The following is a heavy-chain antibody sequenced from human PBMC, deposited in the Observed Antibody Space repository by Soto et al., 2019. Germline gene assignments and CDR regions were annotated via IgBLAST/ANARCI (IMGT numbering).Heavy chain of an antibody. Sequence: QVQLQESGPGLVKPSETLSLTCTVSGGSISSYYWSWIRQPPGKGLEWVGYIYFSGGTNYNPSLKSRVTISVDTSKNQIYLKLSSVTAADTDVYYCARDTRSWYGSIWDYWGQGTLVTVSS. CDR2: IYFSGGT. CDR1: GGSISSYY. CDR3: ARDTRSWYGSIWDY. D-gene: IGHD6-13*01. J-gene: IGHJ4*02. V-gene: IGHV4-59*12.